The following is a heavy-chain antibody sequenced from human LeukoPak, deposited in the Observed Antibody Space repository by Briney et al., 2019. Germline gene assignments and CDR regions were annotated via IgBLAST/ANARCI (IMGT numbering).Heavy chain of an antibody. Sequence: PGGSLRLSCAASGFTFSDYNMNWVRQAPGKGLEWVSSISSTSTYIYYADSLKGRFTISRDNAKNSAYLQMNSLRADDTAVYYCARVLNDFEYWGQGALVTVSS. CDR2: ISSTSTYI. CDR3: ARVLNDFEY. CDR1: GFTFSDYN. J-gene: IGHJ4*02. V-gene: IGHV3-21*01.